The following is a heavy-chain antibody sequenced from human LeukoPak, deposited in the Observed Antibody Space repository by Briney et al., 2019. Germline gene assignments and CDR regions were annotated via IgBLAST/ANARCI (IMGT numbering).Heavy chain of an antibody. CDR1: GFTFSSYE. D-gene: IGHD3-22*01. J-gene: IGHJ4*02. V-gene: IGHV3-48*03. CDR3: ARSGDYYDSSGYWLGTTDY. CDR2: ISSSGGTI. Sequence: GGSLRLSCAASGFTFSSYEMNWVRQAPGKGLEWVSYISSSGGTIYYADSVKGRFTISRDNAKNSLYLQMNSLRAEDTAVYYCARSGDYYDSSGYWLGTTDYWGQGTLVTVSS.